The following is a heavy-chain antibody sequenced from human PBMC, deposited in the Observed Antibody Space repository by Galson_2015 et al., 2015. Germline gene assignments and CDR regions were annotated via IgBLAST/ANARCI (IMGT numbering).Heavy chain of an antibody. V-gene: IGHV3-53*01. CDR3: AIGKEVWSRFVH. J-gene: IGHJ4*02. CDR2: IYRRGSI. CDR1: GFTVSSNY. Sequence: SLRLSCAASGFTVSSNYMSWVRQAPGKGLEWVSVIYRRGSIDYADSVKGRFTISRVNSKNMLYLQMNSLRAEDTAVYYCAIGKEVWSRFVHWVQGTLFTDSS. D-gene: IGHD3-10*01.